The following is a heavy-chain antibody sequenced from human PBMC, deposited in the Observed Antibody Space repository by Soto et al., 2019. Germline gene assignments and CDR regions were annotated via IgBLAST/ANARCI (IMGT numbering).Heavy chain of an antibody. J-gene: IGHJ6*02. D-gene: IGHD3-3*02. CDR2: VFSSGST. V-gene: IGHV4-4*07. Sequence: EALSLTCSGPGGAMSSYYWSWVRQPAGKGLEWIGRVFSSGSTNYNASLKSRVTMSIDTSKNEVSLTLRSVTAADTAVYYCARVAFSYFGMDVWGPGTTVTVSS. CDR1: GGAMSSYY. CDR3: ARVAFSYFGMDV.